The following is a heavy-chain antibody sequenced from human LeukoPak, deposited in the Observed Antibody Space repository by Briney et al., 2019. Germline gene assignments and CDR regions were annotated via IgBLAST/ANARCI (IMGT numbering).Heavy chain of an antibody. V-gene: IGHV4-39*01. Sequence: SETLSLTCTVSGGSISSGTYYWGWIRQPPGKGLEWIGSIYYSGSTYYNPSLKSRVTISVDTSKNQFSLKLSSVIAADTAVYYCARQSGSGALGGFDFWGQGTLVTVSS. CDR1: GGSISSGTYY. CDR3: ARQSGSGALGGFDF. D-gene: IGHD6-19*01. CDR2: IYYSGST. J-gene: IGHJ4*02.